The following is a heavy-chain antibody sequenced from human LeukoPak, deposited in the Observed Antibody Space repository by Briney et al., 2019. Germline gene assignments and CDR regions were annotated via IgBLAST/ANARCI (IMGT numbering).Heavy chain of an antibody. V-gene: IGHV3-30*18. CDR3: AEDIGKDSTLR. Sequence: GRSLRLSCAASGFTFSSYGMHWVRQAPGKGLEWVAVISYDGSNKYYADSVKGRFTISRDNSKNTLYLQMNSLRAEDTAVYYCAEDIGKDSTLRWGQGTLVTVSS. J-gene: IGHJ4*02. CDR1: GFTFSSYG. CDR2: ISYDGSNK. D-gene: IGHD2-2*01.